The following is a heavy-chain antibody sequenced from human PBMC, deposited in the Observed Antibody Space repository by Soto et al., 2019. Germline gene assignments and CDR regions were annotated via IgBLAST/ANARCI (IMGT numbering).Heavy chain of an antibody. CDR3: AKDPNADSGYLPDP. Sequence: HHAGSLGLSCAASGESFCSYAVSGVRKATGKGLEWVSAISGSGGSTYYADSVKGRFTISRDNSKNTLYLQMNSLRAEDTAVYYCAKDPNADSGYLPDPWGQGTLVTVSS. CDR1: GESFCSYA. J-gene: IGHJ5*02. V-gene: IGHV3-23*01. CDR2: ISGSGGST. D-gene: IGHD5-12*01.